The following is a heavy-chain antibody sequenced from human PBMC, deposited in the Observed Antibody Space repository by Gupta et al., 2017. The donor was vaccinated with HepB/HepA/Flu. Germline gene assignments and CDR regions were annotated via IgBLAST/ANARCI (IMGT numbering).Heavy chain of an antibody. CDR1: GFTFSSYG. J-gene: IGHJ4*02. V-gene: IGHV3-30*18. CDR2: ISYDGSNK. CDR3: AKEFYDSGY. D-gene: IGHD3-22*01. Sequence: QVQLVESGGGVVQPGRSLRLSCAASGFTFSSYGMHWVRQAPGKGLEWVAVISYDGSNKYYADSVKVRFTISRDNSKNTLYLQMNSLRAEDTAVYYCAKEFYDSGYWGQGTLVTVSS.